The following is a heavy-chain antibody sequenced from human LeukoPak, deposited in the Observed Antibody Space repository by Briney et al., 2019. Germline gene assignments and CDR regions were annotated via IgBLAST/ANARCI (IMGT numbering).Heavy chain of an antibody. CDR1: GFAFSSYE. CDR3: ARVYYSYGYFDY. D-gene: IGHD5-18*01. Sequence: PGGSLRLSCAASGFAFSSYEMNWVRQAPGKGLEWVSYISSSGSTIYYADSVKGRFTISRDNAKNSLYLQMNSLRAEDTAVYYCARVYYSYGYFDYWGQGTLVTVSS. CDR2: ISSSGSTI. J-gene: IGHJ4*02. V-gene: IGHV3-48*03.